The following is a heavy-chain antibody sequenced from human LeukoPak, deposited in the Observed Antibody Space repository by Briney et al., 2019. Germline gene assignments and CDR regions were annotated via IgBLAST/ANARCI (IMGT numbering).Heavy chain of an antibody. CDR1: GFTFSSYS. D-gene: IGHD3-22*01. CDR3: ARVLDYDSSGYSYYYYYGMDV. CDR2: ISSSSSYI. Sequence: AGGSLRLSCGASGFTFSSYSMNWVRQGPGKGLEWVSSISSSSSYIYYADSVKGRFTISRHNAKNSLYLQMNSLRAEDTAVYYCARVLDYDSSGYSYYYYYGMDVWGQGTTVTVSS. J-gene: IGHJ6*02. V-gene: IGHV3-21*01.